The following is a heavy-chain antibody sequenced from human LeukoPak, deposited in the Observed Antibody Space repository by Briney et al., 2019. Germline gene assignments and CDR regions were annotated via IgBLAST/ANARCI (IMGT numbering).Heavy chain of an antibody. D-gene: IGHD6-25*01. CDR2: VAYSGNS. J-gene: IGHJ5*02. Sequence: SETLSLTCTVSGDSINDYYWSWLRQTPGEGLEWIGFVAYSGNSNYNPSLESRVTISFDTSKNQFSLKLNSVTAADTAIYYCARVLRGAATFNRFDPWGQGTLVTVSS. V-gene: IGHV4-59*01. CDR1: GDSINDYY. CDR3: ARVLRGAATFNRFDP.